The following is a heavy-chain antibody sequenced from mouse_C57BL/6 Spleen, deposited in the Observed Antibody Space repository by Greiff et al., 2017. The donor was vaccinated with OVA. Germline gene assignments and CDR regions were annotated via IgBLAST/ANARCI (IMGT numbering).Heavy chain of an antibody. CDR3: ASPLTGTCMDY. CDR2: INPNNGGT. Sequence: VQLKESGPELVKPGASVKMSCKASGYTFTDYNMHWVKQSHGKSLEWIGYINPNNGGTSYNQKFKGKATLTVNKSSSTAYMELRSLTSEDSAVYYCASPLTGTCMDYWGQGTSVTVSS. D-gene: IGHD4-1*01. V-gene: IGHV1-22*01. CDR1: GYTFTDYN. J-gene: IGHJ4*01.